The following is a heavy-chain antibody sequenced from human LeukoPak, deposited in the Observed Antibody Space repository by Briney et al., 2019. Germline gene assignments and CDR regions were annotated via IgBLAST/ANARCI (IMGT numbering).Heavy chain of an antibody. J-gene: IGHJ6*02. CDR1: EFTFSSYE. V-gene: IGHV3-7*01. CDR2: INPDGSAK. D-gene: IGHD3-3*02. Sequence: TGGSLRLSCAASEFTFSSYEMNWVRQAPGKGLEWVANINPDGSAKYYVDSVKGRFTISRDNAENSLYLQMNSLRPEDTAVYYCARHFSTYSYGLDVWGQGTTVTVSS. CDR3: ARHFSTYSYGLDV.